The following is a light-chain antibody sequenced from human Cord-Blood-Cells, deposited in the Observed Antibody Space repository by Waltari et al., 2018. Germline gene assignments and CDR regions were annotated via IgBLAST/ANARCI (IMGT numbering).Light chain of an antibody. CDR3: SSYTSSSTWV. Sequence: QSALTQPASVSGSPGPXXXISCTGTXXXVGXXXSFAWYQQHPGKAPKLMIYDVSKRPSGVSNRFSGSKSGNTASLTISGLQAEDEADYYCSSYTSSSTWVFGGGTKLXVL. CDR2: DVS. V-gene: IGLV2-14*01. J-gene: IGLJ3*02. CDR1: XXXVGXXXS.